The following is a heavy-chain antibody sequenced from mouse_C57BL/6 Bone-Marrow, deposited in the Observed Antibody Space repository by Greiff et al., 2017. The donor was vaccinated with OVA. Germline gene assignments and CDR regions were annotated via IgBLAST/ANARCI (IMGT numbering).Heavy chain of an antibody. J-gene: IGHJ2*01. V-gene: IGHV5-4*03. CDR1: GFTFSSYA. CDR3: ARALTTGGGDY. CDR2: ISDGGSYT. Sequence: EVKLMESGGGLVKPGGSLKLSCAASGFTFSSYAMSWVRQTPEKRLEWVATISDGGSYTYYPDNVKGRFTISRDNDKNNLYLQMSHLKSEDTAMYYCARALTTGGGDYWGQGTTLTVSS. D-gene: IGHD1-1*01.